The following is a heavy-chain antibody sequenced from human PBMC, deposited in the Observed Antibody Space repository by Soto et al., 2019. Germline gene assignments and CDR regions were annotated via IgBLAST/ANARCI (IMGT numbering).Heavy chain of an antibody. D-gene: IGHD2-2*01. CDR3: ARDLKYCTTSSCYSPHDY. J-gene: IGHJ4*02. Sequence: GASVKVSCKAPGGTFFTSTLRWVGQAPGQGLEWMGRIIPLLGITNYAQNFQDRVIVTADTSTTTAYMDLTGLTADDTAIYYCARDLKYCTTSSCYSPHDYWGQGTQVTVSS. CDR1: GGTFFTST. V-gene: IGHV1-69*04. CDR2: IIPLLGIT.